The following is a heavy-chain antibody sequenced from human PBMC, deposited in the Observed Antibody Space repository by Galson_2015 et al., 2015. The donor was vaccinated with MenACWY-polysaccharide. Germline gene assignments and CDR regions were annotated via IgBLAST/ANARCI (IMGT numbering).Heavy chain of an antibody. CDR3: AATIAATGPYYGLDF. J-gene: IGHJ6*02. Sequence: SVKVSCKASGFTFTSSAVQWVRQARGQRLEWIGWIVVGTGATNYAQKFQERVTITRDMSTSTAYMQLSSLRSDDTAVYYCAATIAATGPYYGLDFWGQGTTVTASS. V-gene: IGHV1-58*01. D-gene: IGHD6-13*01. CDR1: GFTFTSSA. CDR2: IVVGTGAT.